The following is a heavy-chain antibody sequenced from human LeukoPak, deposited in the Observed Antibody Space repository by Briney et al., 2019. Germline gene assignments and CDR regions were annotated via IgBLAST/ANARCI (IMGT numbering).Heavy chain of an antibody. D-gene: IGHD6-19*01. CDR1: GFTFSSYD. J-gene: IGHJ4*02. CDR3: AKVTWSSSGSDY. V-gene: IGHV3-23*01. Sequence: GGSLRLSCAASGFTFSSYDMSWVRQAPGKGLEWVSGINKGGGGTYYADSVKGRFTMSRDNSKNTLFLQMNSLRAEDTAVYYCAKVTWSSSGSDYWGQGTLATVSS. CDR2: INKGGGGT.